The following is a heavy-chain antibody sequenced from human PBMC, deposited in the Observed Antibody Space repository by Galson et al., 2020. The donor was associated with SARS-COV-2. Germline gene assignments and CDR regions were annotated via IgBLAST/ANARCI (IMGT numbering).Heavy chain of an antibody. D-gene: IGHD2-15*01. Sequence: SETLSLTCSVSGASITTIGYNWNWTRHHPGKGLEWIGRIYYNGATNYNPSLRGRLVVSIDTSKNHFSLKLSSVTAADTAVYYCARGMDSQESGGLVSFGFDVWGQGTMVTVSS. CDR1: GASITTIGYN. V-gene: IGHV4-31*03. CDR3: ARGMDSQESGGLVSFGFDV. J-gene: IGHJ3*01. CDR2: IYYNGAT.